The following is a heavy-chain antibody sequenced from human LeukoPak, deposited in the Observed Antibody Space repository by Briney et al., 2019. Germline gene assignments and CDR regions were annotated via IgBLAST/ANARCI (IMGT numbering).Heavy chain of an antibody. CDR2: IYYSGST. CDR3: ASLTGYPEQAFDI. D-gene: IGHD6-25*01. Sequence: SETLSLTCTVAGDSIRSSSHYWGWIRQPPGKGLEWIGYIYYSGSTNYNPSLKSRVTISVDTSKNQFSLKLSSVTAADTAVYYCASLTGYPEQAFDIWGQGTMVTVSS. J-gene: IGHJ3*02. CDR1: GDSIRSSSHY. V-gene: IGHV4-61*05.